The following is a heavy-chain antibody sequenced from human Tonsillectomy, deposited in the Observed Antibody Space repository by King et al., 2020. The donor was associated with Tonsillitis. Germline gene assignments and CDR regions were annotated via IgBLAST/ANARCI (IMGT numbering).Heavy chain of an antibody. CDR2: VYYTGST. J-gene: IGHJ4*02. Sequence: VQLQESGPGLVRPSETLSLTCTVSGDSISSSSYFWGWIRQSPERGLEWIGSVYYTGSTYYYPSLESRVTLLVDTSKNQFSLNLTSVTAADTAVYFCARFQLGTADYWGQGTLVTVSS. D-gene: IGHD1-1*01. CDR3: ARFQLGTADY. CDR1: GDSISSSSYF. V-gene: IGHV4-39*01.